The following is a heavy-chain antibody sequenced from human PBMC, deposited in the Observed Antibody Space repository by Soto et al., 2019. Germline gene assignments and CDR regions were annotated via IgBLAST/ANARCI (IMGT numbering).Heavy chain of an antibody. CDR3: ARELSIAAARVSDV. J-gene: IGHJ6*02. D-gene: IGHD6-13*01. V-gene: IGHV4-31*03. CDR1: GGSISSGGYY. CDR2: IYYSGST. Sequence: SETLSLTCTVSGGSISSGGYYWSWIRQHPGKGLEWIGYIYYSGSTYYNPSLKSRVTISVDTSKNQFSLKLSSVTAADTAVYYCARELSIAAARVSDVWGQGTTVTVS.